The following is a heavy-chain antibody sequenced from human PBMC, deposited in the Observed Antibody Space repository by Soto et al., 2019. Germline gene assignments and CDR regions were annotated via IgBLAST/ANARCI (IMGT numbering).Heavy chain of an antibody. Sequence: QVQLVQSGAEVKKPGSSVKVSCKASGGTFSSYAISWVRQAPGQGLEWMGGIIPIFGTASYAQKFQGRVKITADEGTSTDYMELSALRSEDTAVYYCARDYGYYYDSSGYSLFDYWGQGTLVTVSS. V-gene: IGHV1-69*01. CDR1: GGTFSSYA. CDR3: ARDYGYYYDSSGYSLFDY. J-gene: IGHJ4*02. CDR2: IIPIFGTA. D-gene: IGHD3-22*01.